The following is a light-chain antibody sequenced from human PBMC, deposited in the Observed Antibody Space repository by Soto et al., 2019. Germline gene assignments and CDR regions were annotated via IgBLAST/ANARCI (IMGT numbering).Light chain of an antibody. V-gene: IGKV1-39*01. CDR2: AAS. CDR3: QQSYSTPRT. J-gene: IGKJ1*01. Sequence: DIHMPHSPSSLSAFLGEIVTITCRASQSISSYLNWYQQKPGNAPKLLIYAASSLQSGVPSRFSGSGSGTDSTLTISSLQPEDFATYYRQQSYSTPRTFGQGTKVDIK. CDR1: QSISSY.